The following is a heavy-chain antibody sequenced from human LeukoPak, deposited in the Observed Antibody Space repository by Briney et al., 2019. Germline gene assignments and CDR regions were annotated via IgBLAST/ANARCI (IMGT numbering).Heavy chain of an antibody. CDR2: IRQDGSEK. D-gene: IGHD3-10*01. CDR3: ARGMMYFGSGTFDF. CDR1: GFTVSSNY. V-gene: IGHV3-7*01. J-gene: IGHJ4*02. Sequence: PGGSLRLSCAASGFTVSSNYMSWVRQAPGKGLEWVANIRQDGSEKYYVDSVKGRFTISRDNAKNSLYLQMNSLRAEDTAVYYCARGMMYFGSGTFDFWGQGTLVTVSS.